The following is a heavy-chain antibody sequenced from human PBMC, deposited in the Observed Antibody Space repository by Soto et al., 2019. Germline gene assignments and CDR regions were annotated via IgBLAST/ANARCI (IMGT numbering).Heavy chain of an antibody. V-gene: IGHV1-18*01. CDR3: ARSPLPYSSSWYYFDY. CDR1: GYTFTSYG. J-gene: IGHJ4*02. Sequence: ASVKVSCKASGYTFTSYGISWVRQAPGQGLEWMGWISAYNGNTNYAQELQGRVTMTTDTSTSTAYMELRSLRSDDTAVYYCARSPLPYSSSWYYFDYWGQGTLVTVSS. D-gene: IGHD6-13*01. CDR2: ISAYNGNT.